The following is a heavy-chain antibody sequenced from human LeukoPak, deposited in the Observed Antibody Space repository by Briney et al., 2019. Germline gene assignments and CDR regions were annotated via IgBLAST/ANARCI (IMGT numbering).Heavy chain of an antibody. V-gene: IGHV3-53*01. D-gene: IGHD3-16*01. CDR2: IYSGGST. CDR1: GFTVSSKY. J-gene: IGHJ6*02. CDR3: ARGTVWRLGSYGLDV. Sequence: GSLRLSCVASGFTVSSKYLSWVRPAPGKGLEWVSVIYSGGSTYYGESVKGRFSISRDNSKNTVYLQMNALRAEDSAVYYCARGTVWRLGSYGLDVWGQGTTVTVSS.